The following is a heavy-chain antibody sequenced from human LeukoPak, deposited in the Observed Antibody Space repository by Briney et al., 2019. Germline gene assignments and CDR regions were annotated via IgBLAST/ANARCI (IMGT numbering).Heavy chain of an antibody. CDR3: ARDRYSSSSGAMRDDAFDI. D-gene: IGHD6-6*01. J-gene: IGHJ3*02. CDR1: GGSISSSHSY. CDR2: IYYSGST. Sequence: SETLSLTCTVSGGSISSSHSYWGWIRQPPGKGLEWIGNIYYSGSTYYSPSLKSRVTISVDTSNKFSLKLSSVTAADTAVYYCARDRYSSSSGAMRDDAFDIWGQGTMVTVS. V-gene: IGHV4-39*07.